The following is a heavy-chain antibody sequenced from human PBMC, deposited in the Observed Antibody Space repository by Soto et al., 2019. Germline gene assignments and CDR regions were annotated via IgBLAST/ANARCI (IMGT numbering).Heavy chain of an antibody. CDR2: ISSSSSYI. CDR3: ARGEITCRVGSCSRGYAFDI. V-gene: IGHV3-21*01. J-gene: IGHJ3*02. Sequence: EVQLVESGGGRVKPGGSLRLSCAASGFTFSSYSMNWVRQAPGKGLEWGSSISSSSSYIYYADSVKGRFTISRDNAKNSLYLQMNSLRAEDTAVYYCARGEITCRVGSCSRGYAFDIWGQGTMVTVSS. CDR1: GFTFSSYS. D-gene: IGHD2-15*01.